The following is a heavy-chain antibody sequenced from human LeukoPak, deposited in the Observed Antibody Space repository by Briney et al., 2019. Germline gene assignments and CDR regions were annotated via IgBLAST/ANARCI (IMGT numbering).Heavy chain of an antibody. D-gene: IGHD6-13*01. J-gene: IGHJ4*02. CDR1: GYTFTSYD. CDR2: MNPNSGNT. V-gene: IGHV1-8*03. CDR3: ARDLGSSWYFDY. Sequence: ASVKVSCKASGYTFTSYDINWVRQATGQGLEWMGWMNPNSGNTGYAQKFQGRVTITRNTSISTAYMELSSLRSEDTAVYYCARDLGSSWYFDYWGQGTLVTVSS.